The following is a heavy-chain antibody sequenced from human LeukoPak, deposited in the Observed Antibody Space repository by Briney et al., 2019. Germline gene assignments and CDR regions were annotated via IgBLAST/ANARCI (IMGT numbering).Heavy chain of an antibody. J-gene: IGHJ6*03. V-gene: IGHV4-4*07. CDR2: IYTSGST. D-gene: IGHD2-2*01. CDR1: GGSISSYY. Sequence: PSETLSLTCTVSGGSISSYYWSWIRQPAGKGLEWIGRIYTSGSTNYNPSLKSRVTMSVDTSKNQFSLKLSSVTAADTAVYFCARRIYCSSTSCVPNYYYYYYMDVWGKGTAVTVSS. CDR3: ARRIYCSSTSCVPNYYYYYYMDV.